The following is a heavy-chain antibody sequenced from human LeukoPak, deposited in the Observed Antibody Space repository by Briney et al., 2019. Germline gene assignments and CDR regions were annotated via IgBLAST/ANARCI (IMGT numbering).Heavy chain of an antibody. CDR1: GFAFSSYG. Sequence: GGSLRLSCAASGFAFSSYGMHWVRQAPGKGLEWVAVISYDGSNKYYADSVKGRFTISRDNSKNTLYLQMNSLRAEDTAVYYCARAYGGNYFDYWGQGTLVTVSS. CDR2: ISYDGSNK. J-gene: IGHJ4*02. V-gene: IGHV3-30*03. D-gene: IGHD4-23*01. CDR3: ARAYGGNYFDY.